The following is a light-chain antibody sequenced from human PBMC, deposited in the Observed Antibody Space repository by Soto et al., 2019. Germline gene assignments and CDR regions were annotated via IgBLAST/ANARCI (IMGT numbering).Light chain of an antibody. J-gene: IGKJ1*01. Sequence: IQMTQSPSTLSGSVGDRVTITCRASQGIRNALGWYQQKPGKAPKLLIYAASSLQSGVPSRFSGSGSGTDFTLTISSLQPEDFETYYCLLDYNYLWAFGQGTKVDIK. CDR2: AAS. CDR3: LLDYNYLWA. CDR1: QGIRNA. V-gene: IGKV1-6*01.